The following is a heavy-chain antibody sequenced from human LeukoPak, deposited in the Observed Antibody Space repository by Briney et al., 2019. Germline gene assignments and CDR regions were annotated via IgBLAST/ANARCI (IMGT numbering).Heavy chain of an antibody. CDR3: ARDLRGKGDAFDI. CDR2: IWYDGSIK. V-gene: IGHV3-33*01. Sequence: PGGSLRLSCAASGFTFSTYGMHWVRQAPGKGLEWVAVIWYDGSIKYYVDSVKGRFTISRDNAKNSLYLQMNSLRAEDTAVYYCARDLRGKGDAFDIWGQGTMVTVSS. J-gene: IGHJ3*02. CDR1: GFTFSTYG.